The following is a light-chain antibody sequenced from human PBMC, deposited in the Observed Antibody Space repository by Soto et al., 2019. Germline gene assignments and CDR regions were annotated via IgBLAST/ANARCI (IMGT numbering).Light chain of an antibody. CDR1: SSDVGGYNY. V-gene: IGLV2-14*01. Sequence: QSALSQPASVSGSPGQSITISCTGTSSDVGGYNYVSWYQQHPGKAPKLMIYEVSNRPSGVSNCFSGSKVGNTASLTISGLQAEDEADYYCTSYTSSSAPYVFGTGTK. CDR2: EVS. J-gene: IGLJ1*01. CDR3: TSYTSSSAPYV.